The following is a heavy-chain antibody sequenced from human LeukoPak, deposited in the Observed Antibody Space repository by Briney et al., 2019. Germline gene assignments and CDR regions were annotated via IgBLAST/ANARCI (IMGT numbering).Heavy chain of an antibody. V-gene: IGHV4-61*05. CDR3: ARRVTCPYGDYCYYFDY. CDR2: IYYSGST. CDR1: GGSISSRSYY. Sequence: SETLSLTCTVSGGSISSRSYYWGWIRQPPGKGLEWIGYIYYSGSTNYNPSLKSRVTISVDTSKNQFSLKLSSVTAADTAVYYCARRVTCPYGDYCYYFDYWGQGTLVTVSS. D-gene: IGHD4-17*01. J-gene: IGHJ4*02.